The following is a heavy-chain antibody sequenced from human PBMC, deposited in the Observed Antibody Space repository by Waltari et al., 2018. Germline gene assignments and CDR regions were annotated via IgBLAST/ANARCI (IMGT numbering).Heavy chain of an antibody. J-gene: IGHJ4*02. V-gene: IGHV3-53*01. D-gene: IGHD6-19*01. CDR3: ARARSGWPFDY. Sequence: EVQLVESGGGLIQPGGSLRLSCAASGFTVSSNYMSWVRQAPGKGLGWVSVIYRGGSTYYADSVKGRFTISRDNSKNTLYLQMNSLRAEDTAVYYCARARSGWPFDYWGQGTLVTVSS. CDR2: IYRGGST. CDR1: GFTVSSNY.